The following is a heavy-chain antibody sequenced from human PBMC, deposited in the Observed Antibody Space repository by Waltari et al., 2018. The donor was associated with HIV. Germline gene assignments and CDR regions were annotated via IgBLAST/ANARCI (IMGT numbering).Heavy chain of an antibody. J-gene: IGHJ4*02. V-gene: IGHV3-7*01. CDR2: IKQDGSEI. Sequence: EVQLVVSGGGLVQPGGSLSLSCAASGSTFSSSWMSWVRQAPGKGLEWVANIKQDGSEIYYVDSVKGRFTISRDNAKNSLYLQMNSLRAEDTAVYFCARRGGRSSPLGYWGQGTLVTVSS. CDR3: ARRGGRSSPLGY. D-gene: IGHD6-13*01. CDR1: GSTFSSSW.